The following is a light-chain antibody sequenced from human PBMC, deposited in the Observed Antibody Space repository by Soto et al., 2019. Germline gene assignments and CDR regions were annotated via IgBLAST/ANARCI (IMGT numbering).Light chain of an antibody. CDR2: EVS. J-gene: IGLJ1*01. V-gene: IGLV2-23*02. CDR1: STDVGSYNL. CDR3: CSYVRMNTYV. Sequence: QSALTQPASVSGSPGQSITISCTGTSTDVGSYNLVSWYQQHPGKAPKVMIYEVSKRPSGVSNRFSGSKSGNTSSLTISGLQAEDGADYYCCSYVRMNTYVFGTGTKLTVL.